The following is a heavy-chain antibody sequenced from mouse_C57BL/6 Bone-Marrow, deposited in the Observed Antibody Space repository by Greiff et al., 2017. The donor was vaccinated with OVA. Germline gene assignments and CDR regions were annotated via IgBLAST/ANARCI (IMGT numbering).Heavy chain of an antibody. CDR2: ISSGSSTI. D-gene: IGHD2-1*01. CDR1: GFTFSDYG. J-gene: IGHJ4*01. CDR3: ANGNRGGIYAMDY. Sequence: DVQLVESGGGLVKPGGSLKLSCAASGFTFSDYGMHWVRQAPEKGLEWVAYISSGSSTIYYADTVKGRFTITRDNAKNTLFLQMTSLRSEDTAMYYCANGNRGGIYAMDYWGQGTSVTVSS. V-gene: IGHV5-17*01.